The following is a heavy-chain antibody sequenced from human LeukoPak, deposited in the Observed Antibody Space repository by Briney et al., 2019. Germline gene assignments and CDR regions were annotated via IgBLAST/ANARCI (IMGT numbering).Heavy chain of an antibody. J-gene: IGHJ4*02. CDR1: GFTFSNYG. CDR2: IRPDGNNK. V-gene: IGHV3-30*02. D-gene: IGHD1-26*01. CDR3: ARNRSGSSDF. Sequence: PGGSLRLSCAASGFTFSNYGMRWVRQAPGKGLEWVTFIRPDGNNKYYADSVKGRFTISRDNSKNTLYLQMNSLRGGDTAVYYCARNRSGSSDFWGQGTLVTVSS.